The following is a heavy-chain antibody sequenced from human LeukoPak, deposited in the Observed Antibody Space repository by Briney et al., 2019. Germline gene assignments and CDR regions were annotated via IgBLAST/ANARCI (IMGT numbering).Heavy chain of an antibody. CDR3: ARDAGYCSSTSCYYYGMDV. J-gene: IGHJ6*02. D-gene: IGHD2-2*01. CDR1: GFTFSSYG. Sequence: GGSLRLSCAASGFTFSSYGMHWVRQAPGKGLVWVSRINTDGSSTSYADSVKGRFTISRDNAKNTLYLQMDSLRAEDTAVYYCARDAGYCSSTSCYYYGMDVWGQGTTVTVSS. V-gene: IGHV3-74*01. CDR2: INTDGSST.